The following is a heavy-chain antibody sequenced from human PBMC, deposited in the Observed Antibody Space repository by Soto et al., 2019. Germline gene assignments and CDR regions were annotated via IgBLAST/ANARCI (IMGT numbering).Heavy chain of an antibody. CDR3: ARWLGVATITSLGYYYGMDV. Sequence: QVQLVQSGAEVKKPGSSVKVSCKASGGTFSSYTISWVRQAPGQGLEWMGRIIPILGIANYAHKFQGRVTTTADKSTSTAYMELSSLRSEDTAVYYCARWLGVATITSLGYYYGMDVWGQGTTVTVSS. CDR1: GGTFSSYT. D-gene: IGHD5-12*01. V-gene: IGHV1-69*02. J-gene: IGHJ6*02. CDR2: IIPILGIA.